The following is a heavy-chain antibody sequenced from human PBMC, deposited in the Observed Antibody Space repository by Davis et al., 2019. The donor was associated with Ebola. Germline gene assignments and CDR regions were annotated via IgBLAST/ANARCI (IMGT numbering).Heavy chain of an antibody. J-gene: IGHJ6*02. CDR2: IFYSGTT. V-gene: IGHV4-39*01. Sequence: PSETLSLTCTVSGGSIVSSYYYWAWIRQPPGKGLEWIGTIFYSGTTYYNPSLKSRVTMFVDRSMRQFSLKLSSVTAADTAVYYCARQVGKERDYYGMDVWGQGTTVTISS. CDR1: GGSIVSSYYY. CDR3: ARQVGKERDYYGMDV.